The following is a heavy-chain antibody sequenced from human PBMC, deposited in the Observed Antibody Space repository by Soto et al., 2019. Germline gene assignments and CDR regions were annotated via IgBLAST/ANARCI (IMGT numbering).Heavy chain of an antibody. D-gene: IGHD3-10*01. CDR3: ARDYRVTMVRGVIIGPFDY. J-gene: IGHJ4*02. CDR2: IIPIFGTA. CDR1: GGTFSSYA. Sequence: ASVKVSCKASGGTFSSYAISWVRQAPGQGLEWMGGIIPIFGTANYAQRFQGRVTITADESTSTAYMELSSLRSEDTAVYYCARDYRVTMVRGVIIGPFDYWGQGTLVTVSS. V-gene: IGHV1-69*13.